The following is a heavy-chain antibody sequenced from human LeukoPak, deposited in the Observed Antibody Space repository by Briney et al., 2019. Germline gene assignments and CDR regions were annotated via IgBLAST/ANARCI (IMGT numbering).Heavy chain of an antibody. V-gene: IGHV3-11*01. CDR3: AKALVPAASLFYYYYGMDV. CDR2: ISSSGSTI. D-gene: IGHD2-2*01. CDR1: GFTFSDYY. J-gene: IGHJ6*02. Sequence: PGGSLRLSCAASGFTFSDYYMSWIRQAPGRGLEWVSYISSSGSTIYYADSVKGRFTISRDNSKNTLYLQMNSLRAEDTAVYYCAKALVPAASLFYYYYGMDVWGQGTTVTVSS.